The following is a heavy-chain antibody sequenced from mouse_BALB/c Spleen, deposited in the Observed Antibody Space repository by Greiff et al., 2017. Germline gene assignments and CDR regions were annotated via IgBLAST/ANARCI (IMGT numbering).Heavy chain of an antibody. J-gene: IGHJ2*01. Sequence: EVMLVESGGGLVQPGGSRKLSCAASGFTFSDYGMAWVRQAPGKGPEWVAFISNLAYSIYYADTVTGRFTISRENAKNTLYLEMSSLRSEDTAMYYCARDQGGYYFDYWGQGTTLTVSS. CDR3: ARDQGGYYFDY. CDR1: GFTFSDYG. V-gene: IGHV5-15*02. CDR2: ISNLAYSI. D-gene: IGHD3-1*01.